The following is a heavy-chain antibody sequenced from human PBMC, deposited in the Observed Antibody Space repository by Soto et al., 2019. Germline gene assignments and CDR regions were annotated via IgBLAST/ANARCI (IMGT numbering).Heavy chain of an antibody. D-gene: IGHD6-19*01. J-gene: IGHJ5*02. Sequence: QVQLVQSGAEVKKPGSSVKVSCKASGGTFSSYAISWVRQSTGQGIEWMGGIIPIFGTANYAQKFQGRVKITADESTSTAYMDLSSLRSDDTAVYYCASLHVNSSGCYWFDPWGQGTLVPVSS. CDR1: GGTFSSYA. CDR3: ASLHVNSSGCYWFDP. V-gene: IGHV1-69*12. CDR2: IIPIFGTA.